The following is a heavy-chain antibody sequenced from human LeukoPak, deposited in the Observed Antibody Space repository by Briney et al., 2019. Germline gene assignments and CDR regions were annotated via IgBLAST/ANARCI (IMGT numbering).Heavy chain of an antibody. D-gene: IGHD2-2*02. V-gene: IGHV4-59*01. Sequence: SQTLSLTCTVSGGSISSSYWSWIRQPPGKGLEWIGYIYYSGSTNYNPSLKSRVTTSVDTSKNQFSLKLSSVTAADTAVYYCASYTVWGQGTLVTVSS. CDR1: GGSISSSY. CDR3: ASYTV. J-gene: IGHJ4*02. CDR2: IYYSGST.